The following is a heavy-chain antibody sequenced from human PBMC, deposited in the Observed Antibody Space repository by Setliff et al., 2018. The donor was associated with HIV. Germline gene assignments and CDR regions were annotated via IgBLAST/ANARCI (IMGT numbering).Heavy chain of an antibody. J-gene: IGHJ3*02. Sequence: GGSLRLSCAASGFTFSTYSMNWVRQAPGKGLEWVSYISRSGDTIDYADSVKGRFTISRDNAKNSVSLQMNSLRVEDTAVYYCASPLWFGELTGWDIWGQGTMVTVSS. CDR1: GFTFSTYS. D-gene: IGHD3-10*01. V-gene: IGHV3-48*01. CDR2: ISRSGDTI. CDR3: ASPLWFGELTGWDI.